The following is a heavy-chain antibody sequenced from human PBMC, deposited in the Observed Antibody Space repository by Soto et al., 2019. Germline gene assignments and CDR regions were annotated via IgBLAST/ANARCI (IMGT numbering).Heavy chain of an antibody. CDR2: IYYSGST. CDR3: ARDGAIRSYYGMDV. Sequence: PSETLPLTCTVSGGSISCHYWIWIRQSPGKGLEWIGYIYYSGSTNYNPSLKSRVTISVDTSKNQFSLKLSSVTAADTAVYYCARDGAIRSYYGMDVWGQGTTVTVSS. J-gene: IGHJ6*02. CDR1: GGSISCHY. D-gene: IGHD2-21*01. V-gene: IGHV4-59*11.